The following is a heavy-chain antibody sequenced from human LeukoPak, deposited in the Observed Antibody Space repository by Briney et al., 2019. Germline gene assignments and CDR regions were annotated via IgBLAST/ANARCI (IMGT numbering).Heavy chain of an antibody. J-gene: IGHJ4*02. D-gene: IGHD5-12*01. CDR3: AKGHRMVARYYFDY. V-gene: IGHV3-33*06. Sequence: QPGGSLRLSCAASGFTFSSYGMHWVRQAPGKGLEWVAVIWYDGSNKYYADSVKGRFTISRDNSKNTLYLQMNSLRAEDTAVYYCAKGHRMVARYYFDYWGQGTLVTVSS. CDR2: IWYDGSNK. CDR1: GFTFSSYG.